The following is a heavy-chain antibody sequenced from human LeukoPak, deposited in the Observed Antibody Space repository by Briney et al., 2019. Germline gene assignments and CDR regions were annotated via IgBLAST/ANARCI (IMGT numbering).Heavy chain of an antibody. J-gene: IGHJ4*02. V-gene: IGHV3-48*04. CDR3: VRDHNWAFDY. CDR2: IRGGGDPI. CDR1: GFTFSTYW. Sequence: GGSLRLSCAASGFTFSTYWMSWVRQAPGKGLEWIAYIRGGGDPINYADSVKGRFIVSRDNAKNSLSLEMNSLSADDTAVYYCVRDHNWAFDYWGLGTLVTVSS. D-gene: IGHD3-16*01.